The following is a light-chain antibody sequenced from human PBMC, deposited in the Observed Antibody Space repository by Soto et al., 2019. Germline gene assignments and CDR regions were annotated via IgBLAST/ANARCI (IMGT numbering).Light chain of an antibody. CDR2: DVS. J-gene: IGLJ1*01. V-gene: IGLV2-14*01. CDR3: SSYTSSSTLGV. Sequence: QSALTQPASVSGSPGQSITISCTGTSSDVGGYNYVSWYQQHPGKAPKLMIYDVSNRPSGVSNRLSGSKSGNTASLTISGLQAEDEADYYCSSYTSSSTLGVFGTGTRSPS. CDR1: SSDVGGYNY.